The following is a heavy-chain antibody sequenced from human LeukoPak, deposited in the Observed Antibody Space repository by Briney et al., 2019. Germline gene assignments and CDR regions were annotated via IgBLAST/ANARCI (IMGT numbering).Heavy chain of an antibody. D-gene: IGHD3-10*02. CDR3: AELGITMIGGV. Sequence: GGSLRLSCAASGLTFSDNYVGGSGRPPGKGLRGVSYISSSASTIYYADSVKGRFTISRDNAKNSLYLQMNSLRAEDTAVYYCAELGITMIGGVWGKGTTVTISS. CDR1: GLTFSDNY. J-gene: IGHJ6*04. CDR2: ISSSASTI. V-gene: IGHV3-11*04.